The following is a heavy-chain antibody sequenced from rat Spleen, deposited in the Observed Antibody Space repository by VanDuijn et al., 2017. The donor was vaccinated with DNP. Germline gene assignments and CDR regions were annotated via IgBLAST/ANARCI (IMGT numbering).Heavy chain of an antibody. Sequence: EVQLVESGGGLVQPGRSLKLSCAASGFTFSDYGMAWVRQAPTKGLEWVATINNSGDNSYYRDSVKGRFTISRDNARSILYLQMDSLGSEDTATYYCARHGRRVFDYWGQGVMVTVSS. D-gene: IGHD1-11*01. CDR2: INNSGDNS. CDR1: GFTFSDYG. CDR3: ARHGRRVFDY. V-gene: IGHV5S13*01. J-gene: IGHJ2*01.